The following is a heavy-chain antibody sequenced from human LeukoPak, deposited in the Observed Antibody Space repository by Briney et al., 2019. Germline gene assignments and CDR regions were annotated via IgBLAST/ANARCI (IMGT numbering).Heavy chain of an antibody. J-gene: IGHJ4*02. D-gene: IGHD6-13*01. CDR3: ARGAGGSSSWSTIRYLDC. Sequence: SVTVSCTASGGTFSSYAISWVRQAPGQGLEWMGGIIPIFGTANYAQKFQGRVTITADESTSTAYMELSSLRSEDTAVYYCARGAGGSSSWSTIRYLDCWGQGTLVTVSS. CDR1: GGTFSSYA. CDR2: IIPIFGTA. V-gene: IGHV1-69*13.